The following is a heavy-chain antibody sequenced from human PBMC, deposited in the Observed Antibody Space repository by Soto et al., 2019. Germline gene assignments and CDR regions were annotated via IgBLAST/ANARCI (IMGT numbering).Heavy chain of an antibody. CDR2: IYPGDSDT. CDR1: GYSFTSYW. J-gene: IGHJ6*02. V-gene: IGHV5-51*01. CDR3: ARHGGELYYNYGMDV. Sequence: GESLKISCKGSGYSFTSYWIGWVRQMPGKGLEWMGIIYPGDSDTRYSPSLQGQVTISADKSISTAYLQWSSLKASDTTMYYWARHGGELYYNYGMDVWGQGTTVNVSS.